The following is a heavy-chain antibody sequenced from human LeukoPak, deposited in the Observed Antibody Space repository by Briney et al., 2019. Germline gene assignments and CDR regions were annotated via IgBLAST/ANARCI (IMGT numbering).Heavy chain of an antibody. D-gene: IGHD6-19*01. CDR1: GGTFSSYA. CDR2: IIPIFGTA. J-gene: IGHJ5*02. Sequence: SVKISCKASGGTFSSYAISWVRQAPGQGLEWMGGIIPIFGTANYAQKFQGRVTITADESTSTAYMELSSLRSEDTAVYYCARGSGWPYNWFDPWGQGTLVTVSS. V-gene: IGHV1-69*13. CDR3: ARGSGWPYNWFDP.